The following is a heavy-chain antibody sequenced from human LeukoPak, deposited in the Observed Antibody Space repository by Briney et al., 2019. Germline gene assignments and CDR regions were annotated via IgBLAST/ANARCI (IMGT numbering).Heavy chain of an antibody. CDR2: IIGDESST. V-gene: IGHV3-74*03. J-gene: IGHJ3*02. CDR3: AKEGTWNYGRAFDI. D-gene: IGHD1-7*01. Sequence: QPGGSLRPSCAASGFTFSNYWMQWVRQAPGKGLVWVSHIIGDESSTKYADSVKGRFTTSRDNAKNTLYLQMNSLRAEDTAVYYCAKEGTWNYGRAFDIWGQGTVVTISS. CDR1: GFTFSNYW.